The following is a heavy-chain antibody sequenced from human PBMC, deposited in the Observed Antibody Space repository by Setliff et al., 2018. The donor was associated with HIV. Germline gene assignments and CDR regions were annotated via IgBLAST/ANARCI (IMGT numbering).Heavy chain of an antibody. CDR1: RFTFNDYW. CDR2: IDREGSET. CDR3: ATYRGYNSGDRWSFFDY. V-gene: IGHV3-7*01. Sequence: GGSLRLSCVASRFTFNDYWMSWVRRAPGKGLEWVANIDREGSETNYVDSVKGRFTISRDNAKNSLYLQMNSLRAEDTAVYYCATYRGYNSGDRWSFFDYWGQGILVTVSS. D-gene: IGHD2-15*01. J-gene: IGHJ4*02.